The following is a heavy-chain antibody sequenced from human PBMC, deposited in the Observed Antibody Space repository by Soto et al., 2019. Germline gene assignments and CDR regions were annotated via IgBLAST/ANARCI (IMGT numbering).Heavy chain of an antibody. Sequence: SETLSLTCTVSGGSISSGGYYWSWIRQHPGKGLEWIGYIYYSGSTYYNPSLKSRVTISVDTSKNQFSLKLSSVTAADTAVYYCARALGYCSSTSCYSPYYYGMDVWGQGTTVTSP. CDR3: ARALGYCSSTSCYSPYYYGMDV. CDR1: GGSISSGGYY. V-gene: IGHV4-31*03. D-gene: IGHD2-2*02. CDR2: IYYSGST. J-gene: IGHJ6*02.